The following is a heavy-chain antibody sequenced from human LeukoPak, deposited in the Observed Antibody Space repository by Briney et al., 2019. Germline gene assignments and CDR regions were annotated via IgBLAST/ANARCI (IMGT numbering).Heavy chain of an antibody. J-gene: IGHJ4*02. CDR3: AREVYGDNYFDY. D-gene: IGHD4-17*01. CDR2: IKQDGSQK. CDR1: GFTFRSHW. V-gene: IGHV3-7*05. Sequence: GGSLRLSCAASGFTFRSHWMSWVRQAPGKGPEWVANIKQDGSQKYYVDSVKGRFTISRDNAKNSLFLQMNSLRAEDTAVYYCAREVYGDNYFDYWGQGTLVTVSS.